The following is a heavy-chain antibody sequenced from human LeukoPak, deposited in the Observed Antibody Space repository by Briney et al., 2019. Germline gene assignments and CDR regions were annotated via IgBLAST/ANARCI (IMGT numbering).Heavy chain of an antibody. D-gene: IGHD3-10*01. V-gene: IGHV4-4*07. CDR2: IYTSGST. CDR3: ARGRYGSGSYYMDY. J-gene: IGHJ4*02. CDR1: GGSISNFY. Sequence: SETLSLTCTVSGGSISNFYWSWIRQSAGMGLEWIGRIYTSGSTNYNPSLKSRVTMSVNTSKNQFSLNLSSVTAADTAAYFCARGRYGSGSYYMDYWGQGTLVTVSS.